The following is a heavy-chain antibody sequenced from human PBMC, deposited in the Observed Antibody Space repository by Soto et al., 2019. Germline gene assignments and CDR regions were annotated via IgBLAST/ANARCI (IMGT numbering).Heavy chain of an antibody. CDR3: VGGYYFGDY. V-gene: IGHV3-30*03. Sequence: QVHLVESGGGVVQPGRSLRLSCAASGFTFSTYGMQWVRQAPGKGLEWVALISYDGSNTYYADSVKGRFTISRDNSKNTLYLQMNSLRTEDTAVYYCVGGYYFGDYWGQGTLVIVSS. J-gene: IGHJ4*02. D-gene: IGHD3-22*01. CDR1: GFTFSTYG. CDR2: ISYDGSNT.